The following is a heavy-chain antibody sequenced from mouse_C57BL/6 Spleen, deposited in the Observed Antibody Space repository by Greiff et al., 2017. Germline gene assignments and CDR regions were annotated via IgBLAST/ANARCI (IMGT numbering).Heavy chain of an antibody. CDR3: ARDAPSYYYGSSSWYFDV. Sequence: EVKLVESGGGLVQSGRSLRLSCATSGFTFSDFYMEWVRQAPGKGLEWIAASRNKANDYTTEYSASVKGRFIVSRDTSQSILYLQMNALRAEDTAIYYCARDAPSYYYGSSSWYFDVWGTGTTVTVSS. CDR1: GFTFSDFY. CDR2: SRNKANDYTT. J-gene: IGHJ1*03. V-gene: IGHV7-1*01. D-gene: IGHD1-1*01.